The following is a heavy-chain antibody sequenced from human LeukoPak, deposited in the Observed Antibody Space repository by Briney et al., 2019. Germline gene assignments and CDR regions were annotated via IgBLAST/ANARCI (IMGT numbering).Heavy chain of an antibody. CDR2: ITTSADTP. D-gene: IGHD2-2*01. J-gene: IGHJ4*02. CDR3: ARFQLFHGDFDY. CDR1: GFTLSNFA. V-gene: IGHV3-23*01. Sequence: GGSLRLSCAASGFTLSNFAMSWVRQAPGKGLEWVSLITTSADTPYYADSVKGRFTISRDNSKNTLFLQMNGLRAEDTAVYYCARFQLFHGDFDYWGQGTLVTVSS.